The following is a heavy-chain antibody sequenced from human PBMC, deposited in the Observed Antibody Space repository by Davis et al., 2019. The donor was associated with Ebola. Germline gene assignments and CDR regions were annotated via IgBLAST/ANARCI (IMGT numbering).Heavy chain of an antibody. D-gene: IGHD3-9*01. CDR1: GGSISSYY. J-gene: IGHJ6*02. CDR2: IYYSGST. CDR3: ATRYFDWLLYGPLTYYGMDV. V-gene: IGHV4-59*12. Sequence: GSLRLSCTVSGGSISSYYWSWIRQPPGKGLEWIGYIYYSGSTKYNPSLKSRVTISVDKSKNQFSLKLSSVTAADTAVYYCATRYFDWLLYGPLTYYGMDVWGQGTTVTVSS.